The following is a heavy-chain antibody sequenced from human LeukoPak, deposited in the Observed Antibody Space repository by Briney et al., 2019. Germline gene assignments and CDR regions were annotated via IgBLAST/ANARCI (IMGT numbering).Heavy chain of an antibody. CDR3: ARPSRGGYLDL. V-gene: IGHV5-10-1*01. Sequence: GESLKISCKGSGYNFINHWITWVRQVPGKGLEWMARIDPSDSYSNYSPSFQGHVTISADKSTNTAYLQWTTLRASGTAMYYCARPSRGGYLDLRGRGTLVTVSS. J-gene: IGHJ2*01. CDR2: IDPSDSYS. CDR1: GYNFINHW. D-gene: IGHD3-16*01.